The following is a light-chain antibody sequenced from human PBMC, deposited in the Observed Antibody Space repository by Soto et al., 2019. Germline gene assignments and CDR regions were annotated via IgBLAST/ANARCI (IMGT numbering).Light chain of an antibody. J-gene: IGLJ3*02. V-gene: IGLV2-14*01. CDR2: EVS. CDR1: NSDIGGYTY. CDR3: SSYTSSSTWV. Sequence: QSVLTQPASVSGSPGQSITISCTGTNSDIGGYTYVSWYQQHPGKAPKLMIYEVSNRPSGVSNRFSASKSGNTASLTISGLQAEDEADYYCSSYTSSSTWVFGGGTKLTVL.